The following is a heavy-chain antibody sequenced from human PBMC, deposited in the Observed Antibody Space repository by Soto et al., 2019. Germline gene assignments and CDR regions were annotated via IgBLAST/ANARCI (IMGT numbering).Heavy chain of an antibody. Sequence: EVQLLESGGGLVQPGGSLRLSCAASGFTFSSYAMSCVRQAPGKGLEWVSAISGSGGSTYYADSVKGRFTISRDNSKTTLYLQMNSLRAEDTAVYYCRTPSYGMDVWGQGTTVTVSS. V-gene: IGHV3-23*01. CDR3: RTPSYGMDV. CDR2: ISGSGGST. J-gene: IGHJ6*02. CDR1: GFTFSSYA.